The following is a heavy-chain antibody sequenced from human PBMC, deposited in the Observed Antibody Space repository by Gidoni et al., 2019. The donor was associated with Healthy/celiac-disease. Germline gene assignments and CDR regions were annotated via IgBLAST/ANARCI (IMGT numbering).Heavy chain of an antibody. D-gene: IGHD5-12*01. J-gene: IGHJ4*02. V-gene: IGHV3-21*01. CDR3: ARDSSRVATIPLPDY. CDR1: GFTFSSYS. Sequence: EVQLVESGGGLVKPGGSLRLSCAASGFTFSSYSMNWVRQAPGKGLEWVSSISSSSSYIYYADSVKGRFTISRDNAKNSLYLQMNSLRAEDTAVYYCARDSSRVATIPLPDYWGQGTLVTVSS. CDR2: ISSSSSYI.